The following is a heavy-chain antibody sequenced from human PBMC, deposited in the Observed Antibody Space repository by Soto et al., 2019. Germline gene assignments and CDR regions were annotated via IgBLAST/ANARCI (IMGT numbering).Heavy chain of an antibody. V-gene: IGHV4-30-4*01. J-gene: IGHJ3*02. CDR3: ARDGGSTPTDVFDI. Sequence: SETLSLTCTVSGGSISSGDYYWSWIRQPPGKGLEWIGYIYYSGSTYYTPSLKSRVTISVDTSKTQFSLKLSSVTAADTAVYYCARDGGSTPTDVFDIWGKGTMVTVSS. CDR1: GGSISSGDYY. D-gene: IGHD3-10*01. CDR2: IYYSGST.